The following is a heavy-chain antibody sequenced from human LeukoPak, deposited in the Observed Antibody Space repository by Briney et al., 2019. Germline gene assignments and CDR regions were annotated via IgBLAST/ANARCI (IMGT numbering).Heavy chain of an antibody. D-gene: IGHD6-13*01. CDR2: IWYDGSNK. CDR1: GFTFSSYG. Sequence: PGRSLRLSCAASGFTFSSYGMHCVRQAPGKGLEWVAVIWYDGSNKYYADSVKGRFTISIDNSKNTLYLQMNSLRAEDTAVYYCARDRLAAAGGIDYWGQGTLVTVSS. CDR3: ARDRLAAAGGIDY. J-gene: IGHJ4*02. V-gene: IGHV3-33*01.